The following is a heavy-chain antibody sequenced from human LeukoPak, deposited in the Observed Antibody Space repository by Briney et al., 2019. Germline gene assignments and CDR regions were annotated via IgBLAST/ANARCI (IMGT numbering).Heavy chain of an antibody. CDR3: ARRPQYYYDSSGYPALLDY. V-gene: IGHV4-39*01. Sequence: SETLSLTCTVSVGSISSSSYYWGWIRQPPGKGLEWIGSIYYSGNTYYNPSLKSRVTISVDTSKNQFSLKLSSVTAADTAVYYCARRPQYYYDSSGYPALLDYWGQGTLVTVSS. D-gene: IGHD3-22*01. J-gene: IGHJ4*02. CDR2: IYYSGNT. CDR1: VGSISSSSYY.